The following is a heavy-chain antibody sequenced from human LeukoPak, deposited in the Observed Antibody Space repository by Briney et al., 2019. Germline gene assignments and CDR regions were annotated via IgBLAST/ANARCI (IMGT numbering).Heavy chain of an antibody. CDR3: ASGSYYFDY. J-gene: IGHJ4*02. V-gene: IGHV4-59*08. D-gene: IGHD1-26*01. CDR1: GGSIGSDY. Sequence: SETLSLTCTVSGGSIGSDYWSWIRQPPGKGLEWIGYIYYSGSTNYNPSLKSRVTISVDTTKNQFSLKLSSVTAADTAVYYCASGSYYFDYWGQGTLVTVSS. CDR2: IYYSGST.